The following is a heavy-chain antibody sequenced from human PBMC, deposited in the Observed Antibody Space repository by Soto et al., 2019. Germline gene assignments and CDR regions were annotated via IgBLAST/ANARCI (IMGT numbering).Heavy chain of an antibody. Sequence: VQLVESGGGLVQPGGSLRLSCGASGFTFSNYWMHWVRQAPGEGLVWVSRINGDGSFTRFADSVKGRFTISRDNAKNTLYLQMNSLRVDDTAVYYCARVGGGSGIFDYWGQGTLVTVSS. CDR1: GFTFSNYW. CDR2: INGDGSFT. V-gene: IGHV3-74*01. CDR3: ARVGGGSGIFDY. J-gene: IGHJ4*02. D-gene: IGHD3-10*01.